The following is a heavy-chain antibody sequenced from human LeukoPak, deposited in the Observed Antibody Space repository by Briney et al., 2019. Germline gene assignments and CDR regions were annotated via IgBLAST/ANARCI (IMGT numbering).Heavy chain of an antibody. Sequence: PSETLSLTCTVSGDSISSYYWNWIRQPPGKGLEWIGFISYSGSTNYNPSLKSRVTISVDTPKNQFSLKLSSVTAADTAVYYCATTDDYYYDSSGSPPPFDYWGQGTLVTVSS. J-gene: IGHJ4*02. V-gene: IGHV4-59*12. CDR2: ISYSGST. CDR1: GDSISSYY. D-gene: IGHD3-22*01. CDR3: ATTDDYYYDSSGSPPPFDY.